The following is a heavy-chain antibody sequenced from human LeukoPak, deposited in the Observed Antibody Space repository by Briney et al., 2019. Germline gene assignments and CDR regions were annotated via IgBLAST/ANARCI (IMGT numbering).Heavy chain of an antibody. CDR1: GFTLSNYA. CDR2: ISGTGGST. D-gene: IGHD7-27*01. Sequence: PGGSLRLSCAASGFTLSNYAMAWVRQAPGKGLEWVSTISGTGGSTYYADSVKGRFTISRDNSKNTLFLQMNSLRDEDTAVYYCARDRNWGFDYWGQGTLLTVSS. CDR3: ARDRNWGFDY. J-gene: IGHJ4*02. V-gene: IGHV3-23*01.